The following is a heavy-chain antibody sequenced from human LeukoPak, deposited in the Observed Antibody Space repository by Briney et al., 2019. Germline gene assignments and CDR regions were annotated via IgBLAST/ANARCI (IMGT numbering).Heavy chain of an antibody. D-gene: IGHD2-2*02. CDR1: GGSFSGYY. V-gene: IGHV4-34*01. CDR2: INHSGST. Sequence: SETLSLTCAVYGGSFSGYYWSWIRQPPGKGLEWIGDINHSGSTNYNPSLKSRVTISVDTSKNQFSLKLSSVTAADTAVYYCARGGAQYCSSTSCYTLFDYWGQGTLVTVSS. J-gene: IGHJ4*02. CDR3: ARGGAQYCSSTSCYTLFDY.